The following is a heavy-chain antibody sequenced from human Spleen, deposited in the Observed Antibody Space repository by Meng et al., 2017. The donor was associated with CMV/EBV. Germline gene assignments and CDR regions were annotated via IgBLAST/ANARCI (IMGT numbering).Heavy chain of an antibody. V-gene: IGHV3-66*02. D-gene: IGHD5-18*01. CDR1: GFTVSSNY. CDR3: ARALSGYSYGFYYYYGMDV. CDR2: IYSGGST. Sequence: GGPLRLSCAASGFTVSSNYMSWVRQAPGKGLEWVSVIYSGGSTYYADSVKGRFTISRDNSKNTLYLQMNSLRAEDTAVYYCARALSGYSYGFYYYYGMDVWGQGTTVTVSS. J-gene: IGHJ6*02.